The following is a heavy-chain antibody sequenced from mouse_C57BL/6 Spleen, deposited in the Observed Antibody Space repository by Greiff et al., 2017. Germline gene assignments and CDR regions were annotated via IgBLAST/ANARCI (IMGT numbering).Heavy chain of an antibody. CDR2: IWSGGST. J-gene: IGHJ1*03. V-gene: IGHV2-2*01. D-gene: IGHD1-1*01. CDR3: AREIYYGSSPSWYFDV. CDR1: GFSLTSYG. Sequence: QVQLQQSGPGLVQPSQSLSITCTVSGFSLTSYGVHWVRQSPGKGLEWLGVIWSGGSTDYNAAFISRLSISKDNSKSQVFFKMNSLQADDTAIYYCAREIYYGSSPSWYFDVWGTGTTVTVSS.